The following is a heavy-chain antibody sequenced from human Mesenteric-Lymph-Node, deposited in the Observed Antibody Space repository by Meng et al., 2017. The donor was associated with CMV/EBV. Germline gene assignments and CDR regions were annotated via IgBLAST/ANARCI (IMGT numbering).Heavy chain of an antibody. J-gene: IGHJ6*02. CDR1: GGSFSGNF. D-gene: IGHD3-3*01. V-gene: IGHV4-34*01. CDR2: LNLGGSP. CDR3: ARWSGYYTYYYYYGMDV. Sequence: GSLRLSCAVYGGSFSGNFWSWIRQPPGKGLEWIGELNLGGSPNYNPSLKSRLTISVDTSKNQFSLKLSSVTAADTAVYYCARWSGYYTYYYYYGMDVWGQGTTVTVSS.